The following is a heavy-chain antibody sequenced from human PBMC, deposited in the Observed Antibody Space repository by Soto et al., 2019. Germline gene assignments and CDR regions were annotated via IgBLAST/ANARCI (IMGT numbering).Heavy chain of an antibody. Sequence: PGGSLRLSCAASGFIFENFGMSWVRQAPGKGLEWISSISGSGFKKYYADSVKGRFTISRDNSKSTVYLELNNLSAEDTAVYHCAKNQGVELVPLATVDWFDPWGQGSEGTVSS. CDR1: GFIFENFG. CDR3: AKNQGVELVPLATVDWFDP. J-gene: IGHJ5*02. V-gene: IGHV3-23*01. CDR2: ISGSGFKK. D-gene: IGHD1-26*01.